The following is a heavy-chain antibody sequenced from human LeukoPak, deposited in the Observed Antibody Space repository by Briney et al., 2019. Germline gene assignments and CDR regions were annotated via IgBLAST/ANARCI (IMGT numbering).Heavy chain of an antibody. V-gene: IGHV4-34*01. J-gene: IGHJ4*02. CDR3: ASRGTHYYFDY. CDR1: GGSFSGYY. CDR2: INHSGST. D-gene: IGHD3-10*01. Sequence: PSETLSLTCAVYGGSFSGYYWSWIRQPPGKGLEWIGEINHSGSTNYNPSLKSRVTISVDTSKNQFSLKLSSVTAADTAVYYCASRGTHYYFDYWGQGTLVTVSS.